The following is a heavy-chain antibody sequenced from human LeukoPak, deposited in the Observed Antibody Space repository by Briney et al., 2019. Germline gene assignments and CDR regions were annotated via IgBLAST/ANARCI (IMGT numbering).Heavy chain of an antibody. D-gene: IGHD2-8*01. CDR1: GGSISSSSYY. Sequence: SETLSLTCTVSGGSISSSSYYWGWIRQPPGKGLEWIGSIYYSGSTYYNPSLKSRVTISVDTSKNQFSLKLSSVTAADTAVYYCARDPRVSDAFDIWGQGTMVTVSS. J-gene: IGHJ3*02. CDR2: IYYSGST. V-gene: IGHV4-39*02. CDR3: ARDPRVSDAFDI.